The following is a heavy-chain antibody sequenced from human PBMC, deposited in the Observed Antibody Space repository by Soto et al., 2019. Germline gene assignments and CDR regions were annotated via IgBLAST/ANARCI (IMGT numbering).Heavy chain of an antibody. CDR1: GYNFISSE. D-gene: IGHD2-15*01. J-gene: IGHJ4*02. Sequence: GASVKVSCKTSGYNFISSEISWVRQAPGQGLELMGWMNPHTGETDATRKFQGRLTMTRNTSINTAYLELSSLRSEDTAVYYCARDLGGWPDYWGQGTLVTVSS. CDR2: MNPHTGET. V-gene: IGHV1-8*02. CDR3: ARDLGGWPDY.